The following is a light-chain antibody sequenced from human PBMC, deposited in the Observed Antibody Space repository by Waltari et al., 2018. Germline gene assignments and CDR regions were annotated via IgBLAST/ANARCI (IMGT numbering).Light chain of an antibody. CDR2: DAS. V-gene: IGKV3-20*01. Sequence: EIVLTQSPGPLSLSPGERATLSCRASQIVGRSLAWYQQKHGQAPRLLSYDASSRAAGIPDRFSGSGSGTDFSLALSRLEPEYFAVYYCQKYVSVPATFGQGTKVEIK. J-gene: IGKJ1*01. CDR1: QIVGRS. CDR3: QKYVSVPAT.